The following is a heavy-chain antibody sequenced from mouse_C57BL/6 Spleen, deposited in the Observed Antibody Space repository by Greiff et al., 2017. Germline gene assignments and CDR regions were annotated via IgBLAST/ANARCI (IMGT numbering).Heavy chain of an antibody. D-gene: IGHD2-5*01. V-gene: IGHV1-80*01. J-gene: IGHJ2*01. CDR3: ARQSNYDYFDY. CDR1: VYAFSRYW. Sequence: QVQLQQSGAELVKPGASVKISCKASVYAFSRYWMNWLKQRPGKGLEWIGQLYPGDGDTNYNGKFKGKATMTADKSSSTAYMQLSSLTSEDSAVYFCARQSNYDYFDYWGQGTTLTVSS. CDR2: LYPGDGDT.